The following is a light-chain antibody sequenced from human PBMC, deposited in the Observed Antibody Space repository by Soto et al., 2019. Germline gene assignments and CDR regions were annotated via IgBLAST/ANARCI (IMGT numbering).Light chain of an antibody. V-gene: IGLV2-8*01. CDR1: SSDVGGYNY. Sequence: QSVLTQPPSASGSPGQSVTISCTGTSSDVGGYNYVSWYQQHPGKAPKLMIYEVSERPSGVPDRFSGSKSSNTASLTVSGLQAEDEADYFCSSFAGSIFYVFGTGTKVTVL. CDR2: EVS. CDR3: SSFAGSIFYV. J-gene: IGLJ1*01.